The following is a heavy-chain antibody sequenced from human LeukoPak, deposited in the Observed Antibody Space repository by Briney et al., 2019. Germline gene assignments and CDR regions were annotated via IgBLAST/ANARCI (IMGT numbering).Heavy chain of an antibody. CDR2: IYSGGST. CDR3: ARLPVAGHYYYGMDV. D-gene: IGHD6-19*01. Sequence: GGSLRLSCAASGFTVSSNYMSWVRQAPGKGLEWVSVIYSGGSTYYADSVKGRFTISRDNSKNTLYLQMNSLRAEDTAVYYCARLPVAGHYYYGMDVWGQGTTVTVSS. CDR1: GFTVSSNY. V-gene: IGHV3-66*01. J-gene: IGHJ6*02.